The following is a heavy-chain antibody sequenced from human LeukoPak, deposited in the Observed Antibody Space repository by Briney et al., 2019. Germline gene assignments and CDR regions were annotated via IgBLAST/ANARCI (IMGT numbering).Heavy chain of an antibody. CDR1: GGSISSYY. V-gene: IGHV4-4*07. D-gene: IGHD3-3*01. CDR2: IYSSGII. CDR3: ARDTGKSGYPDY. J-gene: IGHJ4*02. Sequence: SETLSPTCTVSGGSISSYYWSWIRQPAGKAPEWIGRIYSSGIINYNPSLKSRVTMSLDNSKNQLSLKLSYVTAADTAVYYCARDTGKSGYPDYWGQGTLVTVSS.